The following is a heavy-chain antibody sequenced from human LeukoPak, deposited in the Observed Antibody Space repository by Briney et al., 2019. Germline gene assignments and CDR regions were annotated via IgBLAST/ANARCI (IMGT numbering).Heavy chain of an antibody. J-gene: IGHJ3*02. CDR1: GFTFSSYA. V-gene: IGHV3-23*01. CDR2: ISGSGGTT. Sequence: SGGSLRLSCAVSGFTFSSYAMSWVRQAPGKGLEWVSAISGSGGTTYYADSVKGRFTISRDNSKNTLYLQMNSLRAEDTAVYYCARESIVVVPTTMDDASDIWGQGTMVTVSS. D-gene: IGHD2-2*01. CDR3: ARESIVVVPTTMDDASDI.